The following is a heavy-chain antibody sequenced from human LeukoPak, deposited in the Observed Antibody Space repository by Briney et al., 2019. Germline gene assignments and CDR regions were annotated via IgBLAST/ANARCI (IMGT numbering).Heavy chain of an antibody. D-gene: IGHD6-13*01. CDR1: GFTLSTYG. Sequence: PGRTLSLSCAPSGFTLSTYGIHSGRQSPGTGLQWVAVISDDGSNKYYADSVTGRFTISRDNSKNTLYRQRNSLRAEDTAVYYCAANSVPAGGTEKMFGYWGQGTLVTVSS. CDR2: ISDDGSNK. CDR3: AANSVPAGGTEKMFGY. J-gene: IGHJ4*02. V-gene: IGHV3-30*02.